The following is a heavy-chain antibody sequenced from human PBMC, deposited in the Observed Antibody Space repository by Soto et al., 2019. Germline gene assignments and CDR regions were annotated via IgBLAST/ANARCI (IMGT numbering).Heavy chain of an antibody. CDR1: GITFGRHA. D-gene: IGHD2-15*01. J-gene: IGHJ4*02. Sequence: GGSLRLSCVASGITFGRHARSWVRQAPGEGLEWVSTTTDTGGDTKYAESVRGRFTISRDNSKNTLYLQMSSLRAEDSAVYYCASGSKDSYPGSRIFDFWGRVTMVTVYS. CDR2: TTDTGGDT. CDR3: ASGSKDSYPGSRIFDF. V-gene: IGHV3-23*01.